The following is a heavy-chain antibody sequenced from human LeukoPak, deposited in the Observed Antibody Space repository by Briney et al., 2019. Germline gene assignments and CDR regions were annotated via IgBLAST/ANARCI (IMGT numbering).Heavy chain of an antibody. V-gene: IGHV3-23*01. Sequence: GGSLRLSCAASGFMFRSSSMSWVRQVPGKGLEWVSTISASAGNIYYADSVKGGFTISGDNSKNTLFLQMNSLRAEDTAIYYCAKRPAAVRGVIPYVDYWGQGTLVTVSS. CDR1: GFMFRSSS. D-gene: IGHD3-10*02. J-gene: IGHJ4*02. CDR3: AKRPAAVRGVIPYVDY. CDR2: ISASAGNI.